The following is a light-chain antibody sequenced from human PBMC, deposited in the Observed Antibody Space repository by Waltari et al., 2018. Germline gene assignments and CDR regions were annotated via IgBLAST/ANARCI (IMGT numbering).Light chain of an antibody. CDR2: YDR. CDR1: NIGTYS. V-gene: IGLV3-21*04. CDR3: HVWHPHVDPGV. J-gene: IGLJ1*01. Sequence: SYVVTQPPSVSVAPGETATITCGGDNIGTYSVHWYKQKASQAPVLVIFYDRDRPSGIPDRFSGSNSGNTATLTISRIEAGDEARYYCHVWHPHVDPGVFGTGTEVTVL.